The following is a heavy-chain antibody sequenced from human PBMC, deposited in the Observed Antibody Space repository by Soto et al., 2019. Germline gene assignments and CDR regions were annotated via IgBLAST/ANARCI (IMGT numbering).Heavy chain of an antibody. D-gene: IGHD2-15*01. CDR2: IIPIFGTA. CDR3: AYHMVVAATWVGRYYGMDV. Sequence: QVQLVQSGAEVKKPGSSVKVSCKASGGTFSSYAISWVRQAPGQGLEWMGGIIPIFGTANYAQKFQGRVTITADESTSTAYMELSSLRSEDTAVYYCAYHMVVAATWVGRYYGMDVWGQGTTVTVSS. J-gene: IGHJ6*02. CDR1: GGTFSSYA. V-gene: IGHV1-69*12.